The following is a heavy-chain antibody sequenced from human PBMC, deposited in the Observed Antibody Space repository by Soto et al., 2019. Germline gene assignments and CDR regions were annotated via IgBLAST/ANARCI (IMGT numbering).Heavy chain of an antibody. Sequence: SETLSLTCAVYGGSFSGYYWSWIRQPPGKGLEWIGEINHRGSTNHNPSLKSRVTISVDTSKNQVSLKLSSVTAADTAVYYCARALYSSGWYYALDIWGQGTMVTVSS. J-gene: IGHJ3*02. D-gene: IGHD6-19*01. V-gene: IGHV4-34*01. CDR1: GGSFSGYY. CDR3: ARALYSSGWYYALDI. CDR2: INHRGST.